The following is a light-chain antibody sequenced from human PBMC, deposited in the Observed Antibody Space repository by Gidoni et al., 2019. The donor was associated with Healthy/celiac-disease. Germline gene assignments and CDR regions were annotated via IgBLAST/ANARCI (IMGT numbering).Light chain of an antibody. CDR2: EVS. J-gene: IGLJ1*01. V-gene: IGLV2-23*02. CDR1: SSDGGSYNL. CDR3: CSYAGSSTYV. Sequence: QSALPQPASVSRPPGPSITSSCTGTSSDGGSYNLVSWYQQHTVKPPTLMMYEVSKRPAVVSNRFSCFKSGNTASLTISGLQAEDEADYYCCSYAGSSTYVFGTGTKVTVL.